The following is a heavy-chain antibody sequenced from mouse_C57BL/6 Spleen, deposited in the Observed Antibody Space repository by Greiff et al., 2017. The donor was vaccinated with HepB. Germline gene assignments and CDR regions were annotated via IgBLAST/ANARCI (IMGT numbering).Heavy chain of an antibody. D-gene: IGHD1-1*01. Sequence: VQLKQSGPELVKPGASVKIPCKASGYTFTDYNMDWVKQSHGKSLEWIGDINPNNGGTIYNQKFKGKATLTVDKSSSTAYMELRSLTSEDTAVYYCARGDGSRFSYYAMDYWGQGTSVTVSS. CDR1: GYTFTDYN. CDR3: ARGDGSRFSYYAMDY. CDR2: INPNNGGT. J-gene: IGHJ4*01. V-gene: IGHV1-18*01.